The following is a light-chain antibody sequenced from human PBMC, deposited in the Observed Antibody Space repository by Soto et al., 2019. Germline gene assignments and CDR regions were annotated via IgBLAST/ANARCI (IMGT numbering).Light chain of an antibody. V-gene: IGLV1-40*01. Sequence: QSVLTQPPSVSGAPGQRVTISCTGSSSNIGAGYVVHWYQLLPGTAPKLLIYINTNRPSGVPDRFSGSKSGTSASLAITGLQAEDEADYYCQSYDSSLSGSIFGGGTKLTVL. CDR3: QSYDSSLSGSI. CDR2: INT. CDR1: SSNIGAGYV. J-gene: IGLJ2*01.